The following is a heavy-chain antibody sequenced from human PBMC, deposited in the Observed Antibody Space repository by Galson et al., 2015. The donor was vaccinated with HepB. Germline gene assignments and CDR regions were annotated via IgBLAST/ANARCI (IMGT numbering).Heavy chain of an antibody. Sequence: SLRLSCAASGFTFSSYSMNWVRQAPGKGLEWVSSISSSSSYIYYADSVKGRFTISRDNAKNSLYLQMNSLRAEDTAVYYCARVGGCSSTSCSYYYYYYMDVWGKGTTVTVSS. CDR2: ISSSSSYI. V-gene: IGHV3-21*01. CDR3: ARVGGCSSTSCSYYYYYYMDV. CDR1: GFTFSSYS. J-gene: IGHJ6*03. D-gene: IGHD2-2*01.